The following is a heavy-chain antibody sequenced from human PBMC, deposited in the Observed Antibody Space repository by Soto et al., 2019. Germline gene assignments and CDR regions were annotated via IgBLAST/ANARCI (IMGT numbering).Heavy chain of an antibody. CDR2: ISSGGSAI. D-gene: IGHD1-26*01. J-gene: IGHJ5*02. CDR1: GFTFSDYY. V-gene: IGHV3-11*01. CDR3: ARGYIGASRLDP. Sequence: GGSLRLSCAASGFTFSDYYMNWIRQAPGKGLEWVSYISSGGSAIYYADSVKGRFTISRENAKNSLYLQMSSLTADDTAVYYCARGYIGASRLDPWGQGTLVTVSS.